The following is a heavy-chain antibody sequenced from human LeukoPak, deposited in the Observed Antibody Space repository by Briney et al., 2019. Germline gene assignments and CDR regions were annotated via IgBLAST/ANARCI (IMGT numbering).Heavy chain of an antibody. V-gene: IGHV3-23*01. CDR1: GFIFSSYA. D-gene: IGHD6-19*01. CDR2: ISGSGGST. CDR3: AKDRAQWLVGLFDY. Sequence: GGSLRLSCAAPGFIFSSYAMSWVRQAPGKGLEWVSGISGSGGSTYYADSVKGRFAISRDNSKSTLYVQMNSLRAEDTAVYYCAKDRAQWLVGLFDYWGQGTLVTVSS. J-gene: IGHJ4*02.